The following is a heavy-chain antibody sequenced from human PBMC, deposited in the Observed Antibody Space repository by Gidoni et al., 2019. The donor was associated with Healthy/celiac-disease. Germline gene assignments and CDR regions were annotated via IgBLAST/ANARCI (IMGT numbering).Heavy chain of an antibody. CDR2: INPNSGGT. J-gene: IGHJ6*02. Sequence: QVQLVQSGAEVKKPGASVKVPCKASGYTFTGYYMHWVRQAPGQGLEWMGWINPNSGGTNYAQKFQGWVTMTRDTSISTAYMELSRLRSDDTAVYYCARAVGDREAQRYGMDVWGQGTTVTVSS. CDR1: GYTFTGYY. D-gene: IGHD3-16*01. V-gene: IGHV1-2*04. CDR3: ARAVGDREAQRYGMDV.